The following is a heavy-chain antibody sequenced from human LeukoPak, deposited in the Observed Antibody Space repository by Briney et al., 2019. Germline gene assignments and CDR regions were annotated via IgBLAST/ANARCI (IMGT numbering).Heavy chain of an antibody. V-gene: IGHV3-15*01. CDR1: GFTFSSAW. D-gene: IGHD1-26*01. CDR3: TTDLVEGATGFVDY. CDR2: IKSKTDGGTT. J-gene: IGHJ4*02. Sequence: GGSLRLSCAASGFTFSSAWMSWVRQAPGKGLEWVGRIKSKTDGGTTDYAAPVKGRFTISRDDSKNTLCLQMNSLKTEDTAVYYCTTDLVEGATGFVDYWGQGTLVTVSS.